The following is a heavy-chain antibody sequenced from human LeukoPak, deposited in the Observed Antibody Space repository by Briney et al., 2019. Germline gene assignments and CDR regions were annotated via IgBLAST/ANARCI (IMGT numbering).Heavy chain of an antibody. V-gene: IGHV4-59*08. D-gene: IGHD6-19*01. CDR1: GGSISSYY. J-gene: IGHJ6*02. Sequence: SETLSLTCTVSGGSISSYYWSWIRQPPGKGLEWIGYIYYSGSTNYNPSLKSRVTISVDTSKNQFSLKLSSVTAADTAVYYCAGGVYSSGWYSHWYYYGMDVRGQGTTVTVSS. CDR2: IYYSGST. CDR3: AGGVYSSGWYSHWYYYGMDV.